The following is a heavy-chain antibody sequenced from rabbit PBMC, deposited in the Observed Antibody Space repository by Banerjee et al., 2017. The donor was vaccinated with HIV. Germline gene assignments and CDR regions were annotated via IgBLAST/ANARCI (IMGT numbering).Heavy chain of an antibody. CDR2: IYIGRSGST. CDR3: ARSTSGYDIGDL. Sequence: QSLEESGGDLVKPGASLTLTCTASGFSISSSDYMCWVRQAPGKGLEWIACIYIGRSGSTYYASWAKGRFTISKTSSTTVTLQMTSLTAADTATYFCARSTSGYDIGDLWGPGTLVTVS. J-gene: IGHJ6*01. CDR1: GFSISSSDY. D-gene: IGHD1-1*01. V-gene: IGHV1S40*01.